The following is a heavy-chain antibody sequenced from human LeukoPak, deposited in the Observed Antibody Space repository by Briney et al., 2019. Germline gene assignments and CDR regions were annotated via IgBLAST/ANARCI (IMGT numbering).Heavy chain of an antibody. CDR2: ISAYNGNT. CDR1: GYTFTSYG. V-gene: IGHV1-18*01. D-gene: IGHD3-3*01. J-gene: IGHJ5*02. CDR3: ARDRHNYDFWSGYEWFDP. Sequence: ASVKVSCKASGYTFTSYGISWVRQAPGQGLEWMGWISAYNGNTNYAQKLQGRVTMTTDTSTSTAYMELRSLRSDDTAVYYCARDRHNYDFWSGYEWFDPWGQGTLVTVSS.